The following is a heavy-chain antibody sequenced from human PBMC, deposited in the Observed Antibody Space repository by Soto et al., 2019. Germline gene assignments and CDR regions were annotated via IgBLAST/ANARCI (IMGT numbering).Heavy chain of an antibody. CDR2: IVVGSGNT. V-gene: IGHV1-58*01. J-gene: IGHJ4*02. CDR1: VFTFTHSA. CDR3: AAGSGFSSGPDY. Sequence: VXSVKVSCKASVFTFTHSAVQWVRQARGQRLEWIGWIVVGSGNTNYAQKFQERVTITRDMSTSTAYMELSSLRSEDTAMYYCAAGSGFSSGPDYWGQGTLVTVSS. D-gene: IGHD6-19*01.